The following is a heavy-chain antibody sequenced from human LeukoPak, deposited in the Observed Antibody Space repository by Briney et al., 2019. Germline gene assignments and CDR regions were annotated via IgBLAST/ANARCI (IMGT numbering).Heavy chain of an antibody. Sequence: GGSLRLSCAASGFTVSSNYMSWVRQAPGKGLEWVSVTYSGGNSYYADSVKGRFTISRDNSKNTLYLQMNSLRAEDTAVYYCARTGARYCSSTSCYGYFDYWGQGTLVTVSS. CDR3: ARTGARYCSSTSCYGYFDY. CDR1: GFTVSSNY. CDR2: TYSGGNS. V-gene: IGHV3-66*01. J-gene: IGHJ4*02. D-gene: IGHD2-2*01.